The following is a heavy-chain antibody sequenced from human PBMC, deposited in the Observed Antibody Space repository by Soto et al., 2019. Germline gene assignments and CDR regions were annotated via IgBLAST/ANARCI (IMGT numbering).Heavy chain of an antibody. V-gene: IGHV1-46*01. J-gene: IGHJ4*02. CDR1: GYTFTSYY. CDR3: ARPYYDFWSGYGDYYFDY. D-gene: IGHD3-3*01. CDR2: INPSGGST. Sequence: AAVKVSCKAAGYTFTSYYMHWVRQAPGQGLEWMGIINPSGGSTSYAQKFQGRVTMTRDTSTSTVYMELSSLRSEDTAVYYCARPYYDFWSGYGDYYFDYWGQGTLVTVSS.